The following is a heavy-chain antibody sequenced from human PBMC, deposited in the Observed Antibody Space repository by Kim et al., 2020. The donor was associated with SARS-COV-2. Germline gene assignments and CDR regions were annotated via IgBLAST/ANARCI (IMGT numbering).Heavy chain of an antibody. D-gene: IGHD3-16*02. J-gene: IGHJ4*02. Sequence: GGTNYARKFQGGVTRTRDTSISTVYLELTSLRSDDTAVYYGARSSLLDFDYWGQGTLVTVSS. V-gene: IGHV1-2*02. CDR3: ARSSLLDFDY. CDR2: GGT.